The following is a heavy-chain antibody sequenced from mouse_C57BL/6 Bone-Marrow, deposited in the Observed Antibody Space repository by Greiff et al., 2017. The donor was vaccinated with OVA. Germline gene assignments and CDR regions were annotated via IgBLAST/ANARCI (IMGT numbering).Heavy chain of an antibody. D-gene: IGHD2-5*01. CDR2: IYPNNGGN. J-gene: IGHJ4*01. V-gene: IGHV1-34*01. CDR3: ARPAYYSNYDAMDY. CDR1: GYTFTDYY. Sequence: VQLKQSGPELVKPGASVKMSCKASGYTFTDYYMPWVKQSHGKSLEWIGYIYPNNGGNGYNQKFKGKATLPVDKSSSTAYMELRSLTSEDAAVYYWARPAYYSNYDAMDYWGQGTSVTVSS.